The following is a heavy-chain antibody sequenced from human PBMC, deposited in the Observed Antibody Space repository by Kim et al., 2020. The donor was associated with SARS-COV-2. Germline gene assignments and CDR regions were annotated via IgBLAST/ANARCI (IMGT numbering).Heavy chain of an antibody. J-gene: IGHJ4*02. CDR3: ARGGMFYFYS. CDR2: MKQDGSEE. CDR1: GFTFSSYT. V-gene: IGHV3-7*01. Sequence: GGSLRLSCVDSGFTFSSYTMSWVRQAPGKGLEWVANMKQDGSEEHYVDSVKGRFTISRDNARKSLYLQMNSLRVEDTAVYYCARGGMFYFYSWGQGTLVTVSS. D-gene: IGHD3-10*02.